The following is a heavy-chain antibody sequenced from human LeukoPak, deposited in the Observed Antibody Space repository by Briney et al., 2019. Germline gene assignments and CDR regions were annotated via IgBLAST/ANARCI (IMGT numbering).Heavy chain of an antibody. CDR3: AKDIGGGSYYGLGGLLGYFDY. J-gene: IGHJ4*02. CDR1: GFTFDDYT. CDR2: ISWDGGST. D-gene: IGHD1-26*01. V-gene: IGHV3-43*01. Sequence: GGSLRLSCAASGFTFDDYTMHWVRQAPGKGLEWVSLISWDGGSTYYADSVKGRFTISRDNSKNSLYLQMNSLRTEDTALYYCAKDIGGGSYYGLGGLLGYFDYWGQGTLVTVS.